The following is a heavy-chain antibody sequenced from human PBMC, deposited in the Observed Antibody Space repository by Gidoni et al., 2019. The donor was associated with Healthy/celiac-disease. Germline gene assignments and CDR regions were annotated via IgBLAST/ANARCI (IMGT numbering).Heavy chain of an antibody. J-gene: IGHJ5*02. CDR1: GFSLSTSGVG. CDR3: AHSCSGGSCYGYNWFDP. Sequence: QITLTESGPTLVKPTQTLTLTCTFSGFSLSTSGVGVGWIRQPPGKALEWLALIYWNDDKRYSPSMKSRLTITKDTSKNQVVLTMTNMDPVDTATYYCAHSCSGGSCYGYNWFDPWGQGTLVTVSS. V-gene: IGHV2-5*01. CDR2: IYWNDDK. D-gene: IGHD2-15*01.